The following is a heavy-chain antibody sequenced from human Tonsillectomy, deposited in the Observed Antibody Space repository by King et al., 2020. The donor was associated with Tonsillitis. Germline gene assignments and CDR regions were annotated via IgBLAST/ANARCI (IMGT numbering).Heavy chain of an antibody. Sequence: QLQESGSGLVKPSQTLSLTCAVSGGSITSGGYSWSWIRQPPGKGLEWIGYIYHRESPYYNPSLKSRVTISIDRSNYHLSLNLSSVTAADTAVYYCARDAGDYGMDVWGQGTTVTVSS. J-gene: IGHJ6*02. V-gene: IGHV4-30-2*01. CDR2: IYHRESP. D-gene: IGHD4-17*01. CDR1: GGSITSGGYS. CDR3: ARDAGDYGMDV.